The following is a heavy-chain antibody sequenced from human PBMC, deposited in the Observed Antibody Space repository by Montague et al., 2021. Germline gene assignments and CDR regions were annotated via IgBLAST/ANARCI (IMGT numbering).Heavy chain of an antibody. Sequence: SLRLSCAASGFTFSNYWMSWVRQAPGKGLEWVANIKQDGSEKHYVDSVKGRFTIFRDNAKNSLYLQMNSLKAEETAVYFCARDQAQGYCGGDCYVGLDYWGQGTLVTVSS. CDR2: IKQDGSEK. J-gene: IGHJ4*02. CDR3: ARDQAQGYCGGDCYVGLDY. D-gene: IGHD2-21*01. V-gene: IGHV3-7*01. CDR1: GFTFSNYW.